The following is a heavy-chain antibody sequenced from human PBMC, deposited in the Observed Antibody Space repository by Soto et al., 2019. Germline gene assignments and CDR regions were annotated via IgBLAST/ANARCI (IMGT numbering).Heavy chain of an antibody. V-gene: IGHV1-69*13. CDR1: GGTFSSYA. CDR2: IIPIFGTA. CDR3: ARAIYDFWSGYYITSPPDYYYGMDV. Sequence: SVKVSCKAPGGTFSSYAISWVRQAPGQGLEWMGGIIPIFGTANYAQKFQGRVTITADESTSTAYMELSSLRSEDTAVYYCARAIYDFWSGYYITSPPDYYYGMDVWGQGTTVTVSS. J-gene: IGHJ6*02. D-gene: IGHD3-3*01.